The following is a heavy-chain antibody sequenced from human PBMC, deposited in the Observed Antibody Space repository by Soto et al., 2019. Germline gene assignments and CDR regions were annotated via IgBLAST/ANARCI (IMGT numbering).Heavy chain of an antibody. CDR2: SNPNSGGT. CDR1: GYTFTGYY. Sequence: QVQLVQSGAEVKKPGASVKVSCKASGYTFTGYYMHWVRQAPGQGLEWMGWSNPNSGGTNYAQKFQCWVTMTRDTSISTAYMELSRLRSDDTAVYYCARSYYDSSGFSNDAFDIWGQGTMVTVSS. D-gene: IGHD3-22*01. V-gene: IGHV1-2*04. J-gene: IGHJ3*02. CDR3: ARSYYDSSGFSNDAFDI.